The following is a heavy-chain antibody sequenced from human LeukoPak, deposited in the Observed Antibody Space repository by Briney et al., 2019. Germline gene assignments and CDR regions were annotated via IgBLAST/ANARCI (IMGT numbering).Heavy chain of an antibody. CDR2: IRYDGSNK. J-gene: IGHJ4*02. CDR3: ARRGRSYCTNGVCPRYYFDY. D-gene: IGHD2-8*01. Sequence: GGFLRLSCAASGFTFSSYGMHWVRQAPGKGLEWVAFIRYDGSNKYYADSVKGRFTISRDNSKNTLYLQMNSLRAEDTAVYYCARRGRSYCTNGVCPRYYFDYWGQGTLVTVSS. CDR1: GFTFSSYG. V-gene: IGHV3-30*02.